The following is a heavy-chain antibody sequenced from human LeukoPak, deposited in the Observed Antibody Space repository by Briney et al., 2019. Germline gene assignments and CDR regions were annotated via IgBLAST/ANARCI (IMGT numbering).Heavy chain of an antibody. CDR3: ARDIMSSGRGNWFDP. Sequence: ASVKVSCKASGYIFTNHYMHWVRQAPGQGLEWMGLINPSGSSALYAEKFRGRIIMTRDMSTATDYMELSSLRSEDTAVYYCARDIMSSGRGNWFDPWGQGTLVTVSS. D-gene: IGHD3-16*01. CDR2: INPSGSSA. V-gene: IGHV1-46*01. J-gene: IGHJ5*02. CDR1: GYIFTNHY.